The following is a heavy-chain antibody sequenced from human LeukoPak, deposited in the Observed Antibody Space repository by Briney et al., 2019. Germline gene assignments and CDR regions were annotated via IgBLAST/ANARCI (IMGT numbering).Heavy chain of an antibody. J-gene: IGHJ4*02. CDR3: AKDYYDSSGYFSNNFDY. V-gene: IGHV3-23*01. CDR1: GFTFSSYA. Sequence: GGSLRLSCAASGFTFSSYAMSWVRQAPGKGLEWVSAISGSCGSTYYADSVKGRFTISRDNSKNTLYLQMNSLRAEDTAVYYCAKDYYDSSGYFSNNFDYWGQGTLVTVSS. CDR2: ISGSCGST. D-gene: IGHD3-22*01.